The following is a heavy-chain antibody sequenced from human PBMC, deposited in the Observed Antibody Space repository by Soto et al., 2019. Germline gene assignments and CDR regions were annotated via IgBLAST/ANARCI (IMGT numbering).Heavy chain of an antibody. CDR3: ARDPGAATFDY. V-gene: IGHV1-18*01. Sequence: VSVKVSCKASGFSFTIYTVTWVRQAPGQGLEWMGWLNPSNGNTKTAQSLQGRVTLTTDTSTGTAYMGLRSLRSDDTAIYYCARDPGAATFDYWGQGTLVTVSS. CDR2: LNPSNGNT. D-gene: IGHD1-26*01. J-gene: IGHJ4*01. CDR1: GFSFTIYT.